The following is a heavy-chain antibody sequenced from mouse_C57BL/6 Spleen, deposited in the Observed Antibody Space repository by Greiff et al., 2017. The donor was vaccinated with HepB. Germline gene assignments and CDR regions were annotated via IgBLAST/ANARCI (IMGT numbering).Heavy chain of an antibody. CDR2: IWSDGST. J-gene: IGHJ4*01. CDR1: GFSLTSYG. Sequence: QVHVKQSGPGLVAPSQSLSITCTVSGFSLTSYGVHWVRQPPGKGLEWLVVIWSDGSTTYNSAIKSRLSISKDNSKSQVFLKMNSLQTDDTAMYYCARQSIYYAMDYWGQGTSVTVSS. D-gene: IGHD2-10*02. V-gene: IGHV2-6-1*01. CDR3: ARQSIYYAMDY.